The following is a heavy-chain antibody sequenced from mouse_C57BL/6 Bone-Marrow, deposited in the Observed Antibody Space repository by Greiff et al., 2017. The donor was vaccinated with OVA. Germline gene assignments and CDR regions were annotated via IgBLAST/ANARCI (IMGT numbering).Heavy chain of an antibody. CDR1: GYSFTGYY. Sequence: EVKLVESGPELVKPGASVKISCKASGYSFTGYYMNWVKQSPEKSLEWIGEINPSTGGTTYNQKFKAKATLTVDKSSSTAYMQLKSLTSEDSAVYYCARSGDYIDYWGQGTTLTVSS. CDR3: ARSGDYIDY. D-gene: IGHD3-2*02. CDR2: INPSTGGT. J-gene: IGHJ2*01. V-gene: IGHV1-42*01.